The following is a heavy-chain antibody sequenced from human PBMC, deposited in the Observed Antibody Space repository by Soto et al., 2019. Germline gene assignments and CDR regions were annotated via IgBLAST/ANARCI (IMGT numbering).Heavy chain of an antibody. J-gene: IGHJ5*02. V-gene: IGHV1-18*01. CDR2: INTYNGNT. CDR1: GYTFTNYG. CDR3: ARGVGSGTYYNQYNWFDP. D-gene: IGHD3-10*01. Sequence: ASVKVSCKASGYTFTNYGISWVRQAPGQGLEWMGWINTYNGNTNHAQKLQGRVTMTTDTSTSTAYMELRNLRSDDTAVYYCARGVGSGTYYNQYNWFDPWGQGTLVTVSS.